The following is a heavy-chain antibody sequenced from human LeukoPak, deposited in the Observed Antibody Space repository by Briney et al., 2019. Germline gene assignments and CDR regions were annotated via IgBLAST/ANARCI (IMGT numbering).Heavy chain of an antibody. Sequence: GGSLRLSCVASGFPFSSYEMNWVRQAPGKGLKWVAYISTTTIYYTDSVKGRFTISRDNVKNSLYLQMDYLRAEDTAIYYCARGRSYSVYWGQGTLVTVSS. CDR2: ISTTTI. D-gene: IGHD1-26*01. J-gene: IGHJ4*02. CDR1: GFPFSSYE. CDR3: ARGRSYSVY. V-gene: IGHV3-48*03.